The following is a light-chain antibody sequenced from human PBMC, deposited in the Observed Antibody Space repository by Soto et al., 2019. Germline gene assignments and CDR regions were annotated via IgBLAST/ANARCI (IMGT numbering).Light chain of an antibody. J-gene: IGKJ1*01. V-gene: IGKV3-20*01. Sequence: MVLTQSPCTLSLSPGERATLSCRASQSVSSSYVAWYQQKPGQAPRLLIYGASSRATGIPDRFSGTGSGTDFTLTISRLEPEDFAVYYCQQYDSSPRTFGQGTKVDIK. CDR3: QQYDSSPRT. CDR2: GAS. CDR1: QSVSSSY.